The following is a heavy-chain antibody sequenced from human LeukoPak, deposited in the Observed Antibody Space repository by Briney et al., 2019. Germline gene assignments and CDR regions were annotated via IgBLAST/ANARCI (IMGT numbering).Heavy chain of an antibody. CDR2: INPVSGET. J-gene: IGHJ4*02. D-gene: IGHD5/OR15-5a*01. V-gene: IGHV1-2*02. CDR3: ARERDGNMVSPFDH. Sequence: ASVKVSCKASGYTFTGYYMNWVRQAPGQRLEWMGWINPVSGETHFAQKFQGRVTMTRDTSITTAYMELWGLRSDDTAVYFCARERDGNMVSPFDHWGQGTLVTVSS. CDR1: GYTFTGYY.